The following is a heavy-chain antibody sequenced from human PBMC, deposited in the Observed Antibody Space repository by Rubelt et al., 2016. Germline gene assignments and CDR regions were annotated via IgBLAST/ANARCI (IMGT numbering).Heavy chain of an antibody. V-gene: IGHV3-30*04. J-gene: IGHJ4*02. CDR2: ISYDGSNK. D-gene: IGHD3-22*01. CDR3: ARDYTSGSGYYSPPDY. CDR1: GFTFSSYA. Sequence: RLSCAASGFTFSSYAMHWVRQAPGKGLEWVAVISYDGSNKYYADSVKGRFTISRDNSKNTLYLQMNSLRAEDTAVYYCARDYTSGSGYYSPPDYWGQGTLVTVSS.